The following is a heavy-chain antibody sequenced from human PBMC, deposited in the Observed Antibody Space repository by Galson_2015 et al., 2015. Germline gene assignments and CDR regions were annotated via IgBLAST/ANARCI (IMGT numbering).Heavy chain of an antibody. D-gene: IGHD2-2*01. CDR1: GGSISSGGYY. J-gene: IGHJ6*03. V-gene: IGHV4-31*03. Sequence: TLSLTCTVSGGSISSGGYYWSWIRQHPGKGLEWIGYIYYSGSTYYNPSLKSRVTISVDTSKNQFSLKLSSVTAADTAVYYCARVQAGYQLHKRDYYYYMDVWGKGTTVTVSS. CDR2: IYYSGST. CDR3: ARVQAGYQLHKRDYYYYMDV.